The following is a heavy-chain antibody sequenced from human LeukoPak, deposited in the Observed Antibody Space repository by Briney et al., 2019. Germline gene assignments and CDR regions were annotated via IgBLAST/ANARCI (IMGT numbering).Heavy chain of an antibody. J-gene: IGHJ3*02. Sequence: TSETLSLTCAVSNISLTGYYWSWIRQSPGKGLEWIGEINHRGSTNYNPSLKSRVTISVDTSKKQFSLSLRSVTAADTAVYYCARAYSNAFDIWGQGTMVTVSS. CDR3: ARAYSNAFDI. V-gene: IGHV4-34*01. CDR2: INHRGST. D-gene: IGHD2-15*01. CDR1: NISLTGYY.